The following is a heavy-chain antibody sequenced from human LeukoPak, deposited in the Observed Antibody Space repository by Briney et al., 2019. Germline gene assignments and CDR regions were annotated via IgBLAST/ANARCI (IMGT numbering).Heavy chain of an antibody. D-gene: IGHD3-10*01. CDR2: IYYSGST. J-gene: IGHJ4*02. Sequence: PSETLSLTCRVSGASISGYYWSWIRQPPGKGLEWIGYIYYSGSTNYNPSLKSRVTISVDTSKNQFSLKRSSVTAADTAVYYCARGGGDQDYFDFWGQGTLVTVSS. CDR3: ARGGGDQDYFDF. CDR1: GASISGYY. V-gene: IGHV4-59*01.